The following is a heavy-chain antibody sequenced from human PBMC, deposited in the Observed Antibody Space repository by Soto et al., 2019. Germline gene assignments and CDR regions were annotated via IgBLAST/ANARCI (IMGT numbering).Heavy chain of an antibody. D-gene: IGHD1-26*01. CDR3: VREDLLGARSFDY. V-gene: IGHV3-48*02. J-gene: IGHJ4*02. Sequence: AGGSLRLSCAASGFTFGGYSMNWVRQAPGKGLEWISYISSLSSPRYYAESVEGRFTISRDNAKNSLYLQMNSLRDEDTAVYFCVREDLLGARSFDYWGQGTLVTVPQ. CDR1: GFTFGGYS. CDR2: ISSLSSPR.